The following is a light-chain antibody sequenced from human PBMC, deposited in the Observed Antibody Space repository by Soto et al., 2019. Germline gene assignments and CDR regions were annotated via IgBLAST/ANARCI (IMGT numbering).Light chain of an antibody. CDR2: DAS. J-gene: IGKJ1*01. CDR3: QQRSNWPVT. V-gene: IGKV3-11*01. Sequence: EIVLTQSPGALSLSPGERATLSCRASQSVSSYLAWYQQKPGQAPRLLIYDASTKATGISARFSGSGSGKDFTLTISSLEPEDFAAYYCQQRSNWPVTFGQGTKVEVK. CDR1: QSVSSY.